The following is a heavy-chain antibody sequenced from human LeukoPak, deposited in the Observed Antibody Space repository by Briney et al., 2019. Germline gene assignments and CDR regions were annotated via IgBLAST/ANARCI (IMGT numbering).Heavy chain of an antibody. D-gene: IGHD3-22*01. CDR2: INHSGST. V-gene: IGHV4-34*01. CDR3: ARRPAVVVIPRGKNWFDP. J-gene: IGHJ5*02. Sequence: TSETLSLTCAVYGGSFSGYYWSWIRQPPGKGLEWIGEINHSGSTNYNPSLKSRVTISVDTSKNQFSLKLSSVTAADTAVYYCARRPAVVVIPRGKNWFDPWGQGTLVTVSS. CDR1: GGSFSGYY.